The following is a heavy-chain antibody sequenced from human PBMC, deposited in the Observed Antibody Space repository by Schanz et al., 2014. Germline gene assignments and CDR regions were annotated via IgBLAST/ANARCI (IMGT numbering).Heavy chain of an antibody. V-gene: IGHV1-69*04. CDR3: ARGPLGTSP. CDR1: GGTFSSFG. Sequence: QVQLVQSGDEVKKPGASVKVSCKASGGTFSSFGINWVRQAPGQGLEWMGRIIPSLGLAKYEQKFQDKVTITADTSTTTAYMELSGRRSEDTAVYYCARGPLGTSPWGQGTLVTVSS. J-gene: IGHJ5*02. D-gene: IGHD5-12*01. CDR2: IIPSLGLA.